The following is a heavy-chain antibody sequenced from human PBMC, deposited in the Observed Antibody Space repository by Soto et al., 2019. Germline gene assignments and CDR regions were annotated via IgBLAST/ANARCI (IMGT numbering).Heavy chain of an antibody. V-gene: IGHV3-23*01. J-gene: IGHJ4*02. D-gene: IGHD6-13*01. CDR1: GFTFSSYA. CDR2: ISGSGVST. CDR3: ARRGPGTYFDY. Sequence: GGSLRLSCAASGFTFSSYAMNWVRQAPGKGLDWVSVISGSGVSTYYADSVKGRFTISRDNSKNTLYLQMNSLRAEDTAVYYCARRGPGTYFDYWGQGTLVTVSS.